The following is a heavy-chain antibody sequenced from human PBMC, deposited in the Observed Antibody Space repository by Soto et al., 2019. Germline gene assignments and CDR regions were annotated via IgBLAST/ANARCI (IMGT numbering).Heavy chain of an antibody. CDR2: VSAYNRNT. D-gene: IGHD1-26*01. J-gene: IGHJ4*02. CDR1: GYTFSNYG. CDR3: ARERRWEPIRY. V-gene: IGHV1-18*01. Sequence: QVQLVQSGPEVKKPGASVKVSCKGSGYTFSNYGVTWVRQAPGQGLERLGWVSAYNRNTDYAQKFEDRATMTIDTSTNTASVDLRVLTPDDTAVYYCARERRWEPIRYWGQGTL.